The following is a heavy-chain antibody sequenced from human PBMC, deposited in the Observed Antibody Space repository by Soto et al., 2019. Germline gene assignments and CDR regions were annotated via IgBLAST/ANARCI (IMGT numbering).Heavy chain of an antibody. CDR1: GFTFSSYA. J-gene: IGHJ6*03. Sequence: GGSLRLSCAASGFTFSSYAMSWVRQAPGKGLEWVSAISGSGGSTYYADSVKGRFTISRDNSKNTLYLQMNSLRAEDTAVYYCARGYGDPPSAYYYMDVWGKGTTVTVSS. V-gene: IGHV3-23*01. D-gene: IGHD4-17*01. CDR2: ISGSGGST. CDR3: ARGYGDPPSAYYYMDV.